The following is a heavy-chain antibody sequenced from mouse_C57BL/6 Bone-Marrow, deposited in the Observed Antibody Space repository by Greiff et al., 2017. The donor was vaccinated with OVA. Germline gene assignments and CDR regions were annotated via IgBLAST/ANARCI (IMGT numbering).Heavy chain of an antibody. Sequence: EVQLQESGPGLVKPSQSLSLTCSVTGYSIPSGYYWNWIRQFPGNKLEWMGYISYDGSNNYNPSLKNRISITRDTSKNQFFLKLNSVTTEDTATYYCARLGLRYFDYWGQGTTLTVSS. CDR2: ISYDGSN. J-gene: IGHJ2*01. D-gene: IGHD2-4*01. CDR1: GYSIPSGYY. CDR3: ARLGLRYFDY. V-gene: IGHV3-6*01.